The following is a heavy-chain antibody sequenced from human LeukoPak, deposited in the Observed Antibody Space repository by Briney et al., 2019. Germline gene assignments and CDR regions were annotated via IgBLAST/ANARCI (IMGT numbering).Heavy chain of an antibody. CDR3: AKSAGGITMIVVVIVYFDY. Sequence: GGSLRLSCAASGFTFSSYAMSWVRQAPGKGQEWVSAISGSGGSTYYADSVKGRFTISRDNSKNTLYLQMNSLRAEDTAVYYCAKSAGGITMIVVVIVYFDYWGQGTLVTVSS. V-gene: IGHV3-23*01. D-gene: IGHD3-22*01. J-gene: IGHJ4*02. CDR2: ISGSGGST. CDR1: GFTFSSYA.